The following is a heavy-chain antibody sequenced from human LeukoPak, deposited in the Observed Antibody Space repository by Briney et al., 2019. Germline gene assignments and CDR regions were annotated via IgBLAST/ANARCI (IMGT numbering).Heavy chain of an antibody. CDR2: ISSSSSTI. J-gene: IGHJ5*02. D-gene: IGHD3-3*01. CDR3: ARALPFVTIFGVVIRWFDP. V-gene: IGHV3-48*01. CDR1: GFTFSSYS. Sequence: GGSLRLSCAAFGFTFSSYSMNWVRQAPGKGLEWVSYISSSSSTIYYADSVKGRFTISRDNAKNSLYLQMNSLRAEDTAVYYCARALPFVTIFGVVIRWFDPWGQGTLVTVSS.